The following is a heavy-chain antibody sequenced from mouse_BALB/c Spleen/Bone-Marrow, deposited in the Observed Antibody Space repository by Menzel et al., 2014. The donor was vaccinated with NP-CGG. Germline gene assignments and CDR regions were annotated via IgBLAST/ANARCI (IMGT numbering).Heavy chain of an antibody. CDR3: ANYGNFFDY. J-gene: IGHJ2*01. CDR1: GYSITSGYY. Sequence: VQLQQSGPGLVKPSQSLSLTCSVTGYSITSGYYWNWIRQFPGNKLEWMGYISYDGSNNYNPSLKNRISITRDTSKNQFFLKLNSVTTEDTATYYCANYGNFFDYRGQG. CDR2: ISYDGSN. D-gene: IGHD2-1*01. V-gene: IGHV3-6*02.